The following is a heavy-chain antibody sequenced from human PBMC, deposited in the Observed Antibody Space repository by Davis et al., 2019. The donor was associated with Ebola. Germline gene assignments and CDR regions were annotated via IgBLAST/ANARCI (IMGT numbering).Heavy chain of an antibody. CDR3: AKGSSPRG. CDR2: ISYDGSNK. J-gene: IGHJ4*02. Sequence: GGSLRLSCAVSGFTFSNYGMHWLRQAPAKGLEWVAVISYDGSNKYYADSVKGRFTISRDNSKNTLYLQMNSLRAEDTAVYYCAKGSSPRGWGQGTLVTVSS. V-gene: IGHV3-30*18. CDR1: GFTFSNYG. D-gene: IGHD6-6*01.